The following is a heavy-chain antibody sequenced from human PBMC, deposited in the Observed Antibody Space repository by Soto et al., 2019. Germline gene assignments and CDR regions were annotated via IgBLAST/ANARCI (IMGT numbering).Heavy chain of an antibody. CDR2: IIPIFNIP. CDR3: AKARGYGSGRNNHYYGMDV. D-gene: IGHD3-10*01. V-gene: IGHV1-69*17. CDR1: GGTLSSYA. Sequence: QVHLVQSGSEVRKPGSSVKISCKDSGGTLSSYAITWVRLAPGQGLEWMGGIIPIFNIPDYAQKFQGRVSITADKATSTDYMELSNLRPEDTAIYYCAKARGYGSGRNNHYYGMDVWGQGTTVTVS. J-gene: IGHJ6*02.